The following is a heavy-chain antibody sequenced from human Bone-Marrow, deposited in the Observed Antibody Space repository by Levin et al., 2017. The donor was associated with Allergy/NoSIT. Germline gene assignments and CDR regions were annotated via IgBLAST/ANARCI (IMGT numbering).Heavy chain of an antibody. CDR3: ARASPDIVVVPAAVSHNYYDYGMDV. CDR1: GGTFSSYT. V-gene: IGHV1-69*02. J-gene: IGHJ6*02. D-gene: IGHD2-2*01. CDR2: IIPILGIA. Sequence: SVKVSCKASGGTFSSYTISWVRQAPGQGLEWMGRIIPILGIANYAQKFQGRVTITADKSTSTAYMELSSLRSEDTAVYYCARASPDIVVVPAAVSHNYYDYGMDVWGQGTTVTVSS.